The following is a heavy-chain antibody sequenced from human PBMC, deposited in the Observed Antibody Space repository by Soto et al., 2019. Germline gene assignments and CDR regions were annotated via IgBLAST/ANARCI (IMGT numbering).Heavy chain of an antibody. CDR2: ISYDGSNK. CDR3: AREYRYKYGTFDY. D-gene: IGHD5-18*01. Sequence: QVQLVESGGGVVQPGRSLRLSCAASGFTFSTYAMHWVRQAPGKGLEGVAVISYDGSNKYYADSGKGRFTISRDNSKNAMYPQMNNQRVEDTAVYYCAREYRYKYGTFDYWGQGTLVTVSS. J-gene: IGHJ4*02. CDR1: GFTFSTYA. V-gene: IGHV3-30-3*01.